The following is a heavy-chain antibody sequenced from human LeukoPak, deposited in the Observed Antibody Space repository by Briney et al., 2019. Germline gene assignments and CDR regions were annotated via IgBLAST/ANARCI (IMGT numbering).Heavy chain of an antibody. V-gene: IGHV4-39*01. D-gene: IGHD3-3*01. CDR3: ARHLSWSGYPTVHY. CDR2: IYYSGST. J-gene: IGHJ4*02. Sequence: KPSETLSLTCTVSGVSISSSSYYWGWIRKPPGKGLKWIGSIYYSGSTYYNPSLKSRVTISLDTSKNQFSLRLMSATAADTAVYYCARHLSWSGYPTVHYWGQGTLVTVSS. CDR1: GVSISSSSYY.